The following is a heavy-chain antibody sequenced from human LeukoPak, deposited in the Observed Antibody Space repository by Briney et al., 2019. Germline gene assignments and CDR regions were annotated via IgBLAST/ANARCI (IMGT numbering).Heavy chain of an antibody. D-gene: IGHD4-17*01. V-gene: IGHV1-2*02. CDR1: GYSFANYY. CDR3: ARQSTYGDFDF. J-gene: IGHJ4*02. Sequence: ASVKVSCKASGYSFANYYIHWVRQAPGQGLGWMGWINPDSGDTNFAQKFQGRVSMTRDKSISTAYMELSRLKSDDTAVYYCARQSTYGDFDFWGQGTLVIVSS. CDR2: INPDSGDT.